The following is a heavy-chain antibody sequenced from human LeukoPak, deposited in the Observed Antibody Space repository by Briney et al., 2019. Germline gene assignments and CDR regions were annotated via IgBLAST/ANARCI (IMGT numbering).Heavy chain of an antibody. V-gene: IGHV4-59*01. CDR1: GGSISSYY. J-gene: IGHJ4*02. CDR3: ARDLGGYDILIGYYRSDY. D-gene: IGHD3-9*01. Sequence: SETLSPTCTVSGGSISSYYWSWIRQPPGKGLEWIGYIYYSGSINYNPSLKSRVTISVDTSKNQFSLKLSSVTAADTAVYYCARDLGGYDILIGYYRSDYWGQGTLVTVSS. CDR2: IYYSGSI.